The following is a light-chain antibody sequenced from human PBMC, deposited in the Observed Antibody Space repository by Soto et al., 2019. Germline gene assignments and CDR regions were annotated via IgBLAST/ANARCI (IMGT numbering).Light chain of an antibody. J-gene: IGKJ1*01. CDR2: DAS. CDR1: QSISSW. V-gene: IGKV1-5*01. Sequence: DIQMTQSPSTLSASVGDRVTITCRASQSISSWLAWYQQKPGKAPKFLIYDASNLESGVPSRFSGSGSGTEFTLTISSLLPDDFATYYCQQYNRYWTFGQGTKVDIK. CDR3: QQYNRYWT.